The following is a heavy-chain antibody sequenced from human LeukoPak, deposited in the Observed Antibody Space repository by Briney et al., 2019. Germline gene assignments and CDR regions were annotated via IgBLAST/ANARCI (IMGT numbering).Heavy chain of an antibody. J-gene: IGHJ4*02. Sequence: PSETLSLTCTVSGGSVSSGSDYWIWIRQPPGKGLEWIGHISYSGSTNYNPSLKSRVNISLDTSKNQLSLKLSSVTTADTAVYYCARGQAALWFGELWGQGTLVTVSS. CDR3: ARGQAALWFGEL. CDR1: GGSVSSGSDY. CDR2: ISYSGST. V-gene: IGHV4-61*01. D-gene: IGHD3-10*01.